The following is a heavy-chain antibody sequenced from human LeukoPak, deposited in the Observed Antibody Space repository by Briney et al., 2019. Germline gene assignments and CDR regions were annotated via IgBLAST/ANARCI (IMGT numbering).Heavy chain of an antibody. J-gene: IGHJ4*02. V-gene: IGHV3-23*01. CDR2: ISGSGDST. D-gene: IGHD6-6*01. Sequence: GGSLRLSCAASGFTFSSYAMSWVRQAPGKGLEWVSAISGSGDSTYYADSVKGRFTISRDNPKNTLYLRLNSLRGEDTAVYYCAIVSFGIGARYWGQGTLVTVSS. CDR1: GFTFSSYA. CDR3: AIVSFGIGARY.